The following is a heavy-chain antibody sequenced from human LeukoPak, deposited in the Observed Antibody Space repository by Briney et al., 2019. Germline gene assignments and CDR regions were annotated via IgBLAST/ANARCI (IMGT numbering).Heavy chain of an antibody. CDR1: GFTFSSHS. CDR2: ITSSSDYI. CDR3: VRESVYYSSAYYNVLDY. V-gene: IGHV3-21*01. Sequence: GGSLRLSCAASGFTFSSHSMNWVRQAPGKGLEWVSVITSSSDYIYYADSLKGRFTVSRDNAKNSLYLPLNSLRAEDTAVHYCVRESVYYSSAYYNVLDYWGQGTLVTVSS. D-gene: IGHD3-9*01. J-gene: IGHJ4*02.